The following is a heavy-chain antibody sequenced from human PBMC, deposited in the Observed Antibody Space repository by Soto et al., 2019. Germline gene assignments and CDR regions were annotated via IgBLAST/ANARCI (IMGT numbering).Heavy chain of an antibody. J-gene: IGHJ6*02. V-gene: IGHV1-46*01. CDR1: GYTFTSYY. CDR3: ARVCFWSGYPQRYYYYGMDV. Sequence: GASVKVSCKASGYTFTSYYMHWVRQAPGQGLEWMGIINPSGGSTSYAQKFQGGVTMTRDTSTSTVYMELSSLRSEDTAVYYCARVCFWSGYPQRYYYYGMDVWGQGTTVTVSS. D-gene: IGHD3-3*01. CDR2: INPSGGST.